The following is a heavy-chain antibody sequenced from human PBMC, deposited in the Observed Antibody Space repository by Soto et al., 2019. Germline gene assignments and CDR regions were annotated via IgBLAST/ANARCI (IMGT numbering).Heavy chain of an antibody. V-gene: IGHV3-23*01. J-gene: IGHJ4*02. CDR2: ISGSGDDT. CDR1: GFTFSNFA. Sequence: KLLESGGGFVQPGGSLRLSCVASGFTFSNFAMAWVRQAPGEGLEWVSAISGSGDDTFYADSMKGRFTISRDNSKDTLYLQINSLRAEDTAVYYCANPIPKTGTTFGFWGQGTLVTVFS. D-gene: IGHD1-1*01. CDR3: ANPIPKTGTTFGF.